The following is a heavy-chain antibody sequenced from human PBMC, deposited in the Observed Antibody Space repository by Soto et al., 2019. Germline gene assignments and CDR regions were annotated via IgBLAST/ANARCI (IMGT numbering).Heavy chain of an antibody. D-gene: IGHD6-13*01. CDR1: GFTFSSYG. CDR2: ISYNGSNK. CDR3: ARVPAAAGASYFDY. V-gene: IGHV3-30*03. J-gene: IGHJ4*02. Sequence: QVQLVESGGGVVQPGRSLRLSCAASGFTFSSYGMHWVRQAPGKGLEWVAVISYNGSNKYYADSVKGRFTISRDNSKNTLYLQMNSLRAEDTDVYYCARVPAAAGASYFDYWGQGTLVTVSS.